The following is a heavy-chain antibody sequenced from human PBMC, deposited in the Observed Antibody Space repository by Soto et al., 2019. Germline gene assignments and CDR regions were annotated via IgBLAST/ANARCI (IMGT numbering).Heavy chain of an antibody. D-gene: IGHD3-22*01. CDR3: ARSSSGYYDSSTFDY. Sequence: SVKVSCKASGGTFSSYAISWVRQAPGQGLEWMGGIIPIFGTANYAQKFQGRVTITADESTSTAYMELSSLRSEDTAVYYCARSSSGYYDSSTFDYWGQGTLVTVSS. CDR2: IIPIFGTA. CDR1: GGTFSSYA. V-gene: IGHV1-69*13. J-gene: IGHJ4*02.